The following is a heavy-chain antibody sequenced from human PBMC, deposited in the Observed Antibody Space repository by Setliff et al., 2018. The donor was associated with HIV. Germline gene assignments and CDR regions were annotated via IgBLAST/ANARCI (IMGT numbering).Heavy chain of an antibody. CDR3: ARESASGNWFDP. Sequence: ASVKVSCKASGYTFTSYYMHWVRQAPGQGLEWMGLINPSGGTTIYAQKFQGRVTMTRDTSTSTVYMELTSLRSDDTAVYYCARESASGNWFDPWGQGTLVTVSS. V-gene: IGHV1-46*01. D-gene: IGHD3-10*01. CDR1: GYTFTSYY. J-gene: IGHJ5*02. CDR2: INPSGGTT.